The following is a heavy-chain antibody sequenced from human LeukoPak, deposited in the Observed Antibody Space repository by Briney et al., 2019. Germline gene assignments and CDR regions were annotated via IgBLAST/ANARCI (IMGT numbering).Heavy chain of an antibody. J-gene: IGHJ6*02. CDR2: IKSKTDGGTT. V-gene: IGHV3-15*01. CDR1: GFTFSNTW. Sequence: GGSLRLSCAASGFTFSNTWMSWVRQAPGKGLEWVGRIKSKTDGGTTDYAAPVKGRFIISRDDSKNTLYLQMNSLKTEDTAVYYCAKDLGQWLVPNFLVYYYYGMDVWGQGTTVTVSS. D-gene: IGHD6-19*01. CDR3: AKDLGQWLVPNFLVYYYYGMDV.